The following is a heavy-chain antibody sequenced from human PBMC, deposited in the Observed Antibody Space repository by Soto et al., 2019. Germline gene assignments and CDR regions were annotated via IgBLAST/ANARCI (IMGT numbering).Heavy chain of an antibody. CDR1: GGTFSSYA. D-gene: IGHD4-17*01. J-gene: IGHJ6*02. V-gene: IGHV1-69*13. Sequence: ASVKVSCKASGGTFSSYAISWVRQAPGQGLEWMGGIIPIFGTANYAQKFQGRVTITADESTSTAYMELSSLGSEDTAVYYCARVPTVTTTYYYGMDVWGQGTTVTVSS. CDR2: IIPIFGTA. CDR3: ARVPTVTTTYYYGMDV.